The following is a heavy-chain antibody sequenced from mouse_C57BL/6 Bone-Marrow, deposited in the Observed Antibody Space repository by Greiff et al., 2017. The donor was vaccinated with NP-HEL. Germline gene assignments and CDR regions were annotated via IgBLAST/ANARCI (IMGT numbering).Heavy chain of an antibody. J-gene: IGHJ3*01. CDR1: GYTFTSYG. Sequence: VQLQQSGAELARPGASVKLSCKASGYTFTSYGISWVKQRTGQGLEWIGEIYPRSGNTYYNEKFKGKATLTADKSSSPAYMELRSLTSEDSAVYFCARCGYPAWFAYWGQGTLVTVSA. D-gene: IGHD2-2*01. V-gene: IGHV1-81*01. CDR2: IYPRSGNT. CDR3: ARCGYPAWFAY.